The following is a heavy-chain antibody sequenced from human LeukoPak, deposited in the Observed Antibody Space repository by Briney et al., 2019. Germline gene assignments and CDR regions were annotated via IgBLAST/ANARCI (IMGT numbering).Heavy chain of an antibody. V-gene: IGHV1-3*01. CDR1: GYTFTSYA. Sequence: ASVKVSCKASGYTFTSYAMHWVRQAPGQRLEWMGWVNAGNGNTKYSQKFQGRVTITRDTSASTAYMELSSLRSEDTAVYYCARVLTGYYDILTGYYYYYGMDVWGQGTTVTVSS. CDR2: VNAGNGNT. D-gene: IGHD3-9*01. CDR3: ARVLTGYYDILTGYYYYYGMDV. J-gene: IGHJ6*02.